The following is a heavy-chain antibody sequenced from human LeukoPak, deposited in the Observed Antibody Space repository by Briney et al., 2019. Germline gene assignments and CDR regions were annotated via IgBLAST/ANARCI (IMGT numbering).Heavy chain of an antibody. Sequence: GGSLRLSCATSGFTFSTYALHWVRQAPGKGLEWVAVISYDGSNKYYADSVKGRFTISRDNSKNILYLQVNSLRAEDTAVYYCARDSNYGSGTYYNPFDWGQGTLVTVSS. CDR3: ARDSNYGSGTYYNPFD. CDR1: GFTFSTYA. D-gene: IGHD3-10*01. V-gene: IGHV3-30*06. J-gene: IGHJ4*02. CDR2: ISYDGSNK.